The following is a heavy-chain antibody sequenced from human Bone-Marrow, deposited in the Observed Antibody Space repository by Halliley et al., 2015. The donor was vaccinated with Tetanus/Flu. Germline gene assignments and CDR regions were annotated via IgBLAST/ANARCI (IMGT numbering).Heavy chain of an antibody. CDR3: AKVLSGVAPKYESSGSYPTPFDF. V-gene: IGHV3-30*18. CDR1: GFAFSSYG. CDR2: ISYDGVNK. D-gene: IGHD3-22*01. Sequence: SLRLSCEASGFAFSSYGLHWVRQAPGKGLEWVAVISYDGVNKYYADSVKGRFTISRDQAKNTLYLQMSSLKSEDTAVYYCAKVLSGVAPKYESSGSYPTPFDFWGQGTLVTVSS. J-gene: IGHJ4*02.